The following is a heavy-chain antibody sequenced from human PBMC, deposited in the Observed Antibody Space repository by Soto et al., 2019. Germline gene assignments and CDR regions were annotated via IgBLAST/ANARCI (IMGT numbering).Heavy chain of an antibody. CDR3: TKDLRRAFYGMDV. V-gene: IGHV3-30*18. CDR2: LSYDGSNE. Sequence: QVQLVESGGGVVQPGTSLRLSCAASGFTFSSYGIHWVRQAPGKGLEWVTLLSYDGSNEYYADSVKGRFTISRDNSKNTLYLQMNSLRTEDTAVYYCTKDLRRAFYGMDVWGQGTTVTVSS. D-gene: IGHD3-9*01. J-gene: IGHJ6*02. CDR1: GFTFSSYG.